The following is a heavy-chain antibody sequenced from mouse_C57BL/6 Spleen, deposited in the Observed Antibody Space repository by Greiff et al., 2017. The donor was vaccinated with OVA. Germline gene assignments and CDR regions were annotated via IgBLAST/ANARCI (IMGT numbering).Heavy chain of an antibody. Sequence: EVQRVESGGGLVKPGGSLKLSCAASGFTFSDYGMHWVRQAPEKGLEWVAYISSGSSTIYYADTVKGRFTISRDNAKYTLFLQMSSLRSEDTAMYYCARIYYDYGAMDYWGQGTSVTVSS. J-gene: IGHJ4*01. CDR1: GFTFSDYG. CDR3: ARIYYDYGAMDY. D-gene: IGHD2-4*01. V-gene: IGHV5-17*01. CDR2: ISSGSSTI.